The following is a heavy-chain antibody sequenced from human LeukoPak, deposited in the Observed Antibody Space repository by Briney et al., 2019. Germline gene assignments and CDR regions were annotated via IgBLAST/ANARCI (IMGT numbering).Heavy chain of an antibody. V-gene: IGHV1-46*01. Sequence: ASVKVSCKASGYTFTSYYMPWVRQAPGQGLEWMGIINPSGGSTSYAQKFQGRVTMTRDTSTSTVYMELSSLRSEDTAVYYCAREPMGIAVAGSGYFDYWGQGTLVTVSS. D-gene: IGHD6-19*01. CDR1: GYTFTSYY. CDR2: INPSGGST. J-gene: IGHJ4*02. CDR3: AREPMGIAVAGSGYFDY.